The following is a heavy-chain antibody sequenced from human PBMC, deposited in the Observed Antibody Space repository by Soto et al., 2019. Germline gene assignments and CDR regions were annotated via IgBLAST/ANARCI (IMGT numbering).Heavy chain of an antibody. CDR3: AREGLEYCSGGSCYYNWFDP. J-gene: IGHJ5*02. V-gene: IGHV1-18*01. CDR1: GYTFTSCG. Sequence: QVQLVQSGAEVKKPGASVKVSCKASGYTFTSCGISWVRQAPGQGLEWMGWISAYNGNTNYAQKLQGRVTMTTDTSTSTAYMELRSLRSDDTPVYYCAREGLEYCSGGSCYYNWFDPWGQGTLVTVSS. CDR2: ISAYNGNT. D-gene: IGHD2-15*01.